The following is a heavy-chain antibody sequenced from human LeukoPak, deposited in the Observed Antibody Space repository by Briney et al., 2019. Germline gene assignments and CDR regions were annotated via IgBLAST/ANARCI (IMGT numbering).Heavy chain of an antibody. V-gene: IGHV4-59*08. D-gene: IGHD3-16*02. Sequence: SETLSLTCTVSGGSISSYYWSWIRQSPGKGLEWIGYMLYSGSTNQNPSLRSRVTISVDTSKNQVSLKLSSVAAADTAVYYCARSDIWGSYRFLDYWGQGALVTVSS. CDR1: GGSISSYY. J-gene: IGHJ4*02. CDR3: ARSDIWGSYRFLDY. CDR2: MLYSGST.